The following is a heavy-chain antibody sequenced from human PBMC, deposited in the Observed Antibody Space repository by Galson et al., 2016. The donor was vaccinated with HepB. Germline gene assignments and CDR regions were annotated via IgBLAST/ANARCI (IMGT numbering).Heavy chain of an antibody. J-gene: IGHJ4*02. CDR3: AKEREVATVYYFDY. V-gene: IGHV3-43D*04. Sequence: SLRLSCAASGFTFDDYTMHWVRQGPGKGLEWVSLISWDGGSTYYADSVKGRFTISRDNSKNSLYLQMNSLRAKDTAFYYCAKEREVATVYYFDYWGQGTLVTVSS. CDR2: ISWDGGST. D-gene: IGHD5-24*01. CDR1: GFTFDDYT.